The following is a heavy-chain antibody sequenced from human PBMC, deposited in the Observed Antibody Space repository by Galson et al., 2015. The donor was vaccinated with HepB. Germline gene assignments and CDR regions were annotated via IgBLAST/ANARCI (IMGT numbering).Heavy chain of an antibody. D-gene: IGHD2-15*01. CDR1: GFTFSGSA. CDR3: TRHGPLPIVHSD. Sequence: SLRLSCAASGFTFSGSAMHWVRQASGKGLEWVGRIRSKANSYATAYAASVKGRFTISRDDSKNTAYLQMNSLKTEDTAVYYCTRHGPLPIVHSDWGQGTLVTVSS. CDR2: IRSKANSYAT. J-gene: IGHJ4*02. V-gene: IGHV3-73*01.